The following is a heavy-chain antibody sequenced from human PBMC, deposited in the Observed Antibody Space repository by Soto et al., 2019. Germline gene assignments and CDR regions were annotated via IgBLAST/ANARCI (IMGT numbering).Heavy chain of an antibody. V-gene: IGHV3-23*01. Sequence: EVQLLESGGGLVQPGGSLRLSCVASGFSFSSYAMVWVCQAPGKGLEWVSVISARGGSSYFADTVKGRFTISRDNSKNLLSLEMTSLRAEDTAIYFCAKGSIEYSASVDNWGQGTLVLVSS. D-gene: IGHD5-12*01. J-gene: IGHJ4*02. CDR2: ISARGGSS. CDR1: GFSFSSYA. CDR3: AKGSIEYSASVDN.